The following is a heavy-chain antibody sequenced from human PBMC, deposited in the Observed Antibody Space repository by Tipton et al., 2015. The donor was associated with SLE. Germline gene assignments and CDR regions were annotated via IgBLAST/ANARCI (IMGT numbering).Heavy chain of an antibody. CDR2: INSDGSST. D-gene: IGHD5-18*01. CDR1: GFTFSSYW. CDR3: VTWGGYTYGTEY. Sequence: GSLRLSCAASGFTFSSYWMHWVRQAPGEGLMWVSRINSDGSSTYYADSVKGRFTISRDNAKNTLYLQMNSLRAEDTAVYYCVTWGGYTYGTEYWGQGTLVTVSS. J-gene: IGHJ4*02. V-gene: IGHV3-74*01.